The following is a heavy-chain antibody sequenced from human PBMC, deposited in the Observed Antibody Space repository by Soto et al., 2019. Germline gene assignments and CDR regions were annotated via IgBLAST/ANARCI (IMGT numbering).Heavy chain of an antibody. J-gene: IGHJ4*02. CDR2: ISYDGSNK. CDR1: GFTFSSYA. CDR3: ARDLEARYFSDYYFDY. D-gene: IGHD3-22*01. Sequence: GGSLRLSCAASGFTFSSYAMHWARQAPGKGLEWVAVISYDGSNKYYADSVKGRFTISRDNSKNTLYLQMNSLRAEDTAVYYCARDLEARYFSDYYFDYWGQGTLVTVSS. V-gene: IGHV3-30-3*01.